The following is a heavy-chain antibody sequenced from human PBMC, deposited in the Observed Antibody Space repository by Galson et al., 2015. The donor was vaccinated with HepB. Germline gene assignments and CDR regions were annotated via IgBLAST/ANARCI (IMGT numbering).Heavy chain of an antibody. CDR3: AKVVKSGGGFDY. CDR2: ISGSGGST. D-gene: IGHD2-21*01. CDR1: GFTFSSYA. Sequence: SLRLSCAASGFTFSSYAMSWVRQAPGKGLEWVSAISGSGGSTYYADSVKGRFTISRDNSKNTLYLQMYSLRAEDTAVYYCAKVVKSGGGFDYWGQGTLVTVSS. V-gene: IGHV3-23*01. J-gene: IGHJ4*02.